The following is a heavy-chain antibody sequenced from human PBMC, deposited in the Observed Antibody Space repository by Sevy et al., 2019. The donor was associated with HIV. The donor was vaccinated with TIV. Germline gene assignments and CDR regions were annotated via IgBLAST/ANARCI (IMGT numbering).Heavy chain of an antibody. Sequence: SETLSLTCTVSGGSVSSGNSYWSWIRQPPGKGLEWIGYISYIGSTNYNPSLKGRVTISVDTSKNQLSLRLSSLTAADTAIYYCVRDRIAAAGGYFDYWGQGTLVTVSS. CDR2: ISYIGST. J-gene: IGHJ4*02. D-gene: IGHD6-13*01. CDR3: VRDRIAAAGGYFDY. V-gene: IGHV4-61*01. CDR1: GGSVSSGNSY.